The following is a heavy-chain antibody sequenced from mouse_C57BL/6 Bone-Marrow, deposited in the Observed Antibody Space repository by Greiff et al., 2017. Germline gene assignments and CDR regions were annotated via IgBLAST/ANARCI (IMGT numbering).Heavy chain of an antibody. J-gene: IGHJ1*03. CDR2: IYPGSGST. D-gene: IGHD1-1*01. CDR3: ARSGYYGSRRYFDV. Sequence: QVQLQQPGAELVKPGASVKMSCKASGYTFTSYWITWVKQRPGQGLEWIGDIYPGSGSTTYNEKFKSKATLTVDTSSSTAYMQLSSLTSEDSAAYYCARSGYYGSRRYFDVWGTGTTVTVSS. V-gene: IGHV1-55*01. CDR1: GYTFTSYW.